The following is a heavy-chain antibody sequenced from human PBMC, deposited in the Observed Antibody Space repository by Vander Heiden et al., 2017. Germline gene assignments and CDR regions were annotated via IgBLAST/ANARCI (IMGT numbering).Heavy chain of an antibody. Sequence: QVQLQESGPGLVKPSETLSPTSPAPGGSVIASKHFWSWIRQPAGEGLEWIGYIYDNGSTNYSPALKSRVAMSVDTSKNQFSLKLSFVTAADTAVYYCAGWYSSSWYDYYFDYWGQGTLVTVSS. J-gene: IGHJ4*02. V-gene: IGHV4-61*01. CDR1: GGSVIASKHF. CDR2: IYDNGST. CDR3: AGWYSSSWYDYYFDY. D-gene: IGHD6-19*01.